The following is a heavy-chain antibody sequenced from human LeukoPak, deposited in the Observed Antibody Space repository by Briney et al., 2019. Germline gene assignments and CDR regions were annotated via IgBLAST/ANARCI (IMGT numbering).Heavy chain of an antibody. CDR1: GGTFSSYA. J-gene: IGHJ4*02. Sequence: GASVKVSCKASGGTFSSYAISWVRQAPGQGLEWMGRIIPIFGIANYAQKFQGRVTITADKSTSTAYMELSSLRSEDTAVYYCARDSSSGEVVDHWGQGTLVTVSS. CDR3: ARDSSSGEVVDH. D-gene: IGHD6-13*01. CDR2: IIPIFGIA. V-gene: IGHV1-69*04.